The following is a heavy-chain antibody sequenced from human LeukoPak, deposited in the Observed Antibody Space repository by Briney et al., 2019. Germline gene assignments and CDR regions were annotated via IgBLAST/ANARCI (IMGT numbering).Heavy chain of an antibody. V-gene: IGHV3-30*02. CDR3: AKDTTPPKAGFDP. J-gene: IGHJ5*02. CDR2: IRYDGSNK. CDR1: GFTFSSYG. D-gene: IGHD1-14*01. Sequence: GGSLRLSCAASGFTFSSYGMHWVRQAPGKGLEWVAFIRYDGSNKYYADSVKGRFTTSRDNSKNTLYLQMNSLRAEDTAVYYCAKDTTPPKAGFDPWGQGTLVTVSS.